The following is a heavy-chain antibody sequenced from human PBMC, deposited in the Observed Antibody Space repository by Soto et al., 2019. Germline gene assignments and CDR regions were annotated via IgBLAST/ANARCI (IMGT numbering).Heavy chain of an antibody. CDR1: GFTFSSYW. J-gene: IGHJ4*02. CDR3: ARGDEVAVRY. V-gene: IGHV3-74*01. CDR2: ISTDGSTT. D-gene: IGHD5-12*01. Sequence: GGSLRLSCAASGFTFSSYWMHWVRQAPGKGLVWVSHISTDGSTTTYADSVKGRATISVDTSKNQFSLKLSSVTAADTAVYYCARGDEVAVRYWGQGTLVTVSS.